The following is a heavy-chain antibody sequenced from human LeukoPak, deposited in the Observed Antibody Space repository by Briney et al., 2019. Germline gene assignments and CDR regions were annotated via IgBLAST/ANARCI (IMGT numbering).Heavy chain of an antibody. CDR2: IYTDGNT. D-gene: IGHD3-16*01. CDR3: ARDRPHGGVGDFDY. CDR1: GFTVSGNY. J-gene: IGHJ4*02. Sequence: GGSLRLSCAVFGFTVSGNYMSWVRQAPRKGLEWVSAIYTDGNTHYAGSVKGRFTISRDSFKNTLYLQMNSLRAEDTAVYYCARDRPHGGVGDFDYWGQGTLVTVSS. V-gene: IGHV3-66*01.